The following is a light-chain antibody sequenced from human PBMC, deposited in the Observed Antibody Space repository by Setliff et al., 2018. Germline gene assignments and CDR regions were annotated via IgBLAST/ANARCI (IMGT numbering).Light chain of an antibody. CDR3: QVWDSRNDLNYF. CDR1: NIGSKG. CDR2: SDS. Sequence: SYELTQPPSVSVAPGKTATITCGGNNIGSKGVHWYQQKPGQAPVLVIYSDSDRPSGIPERISGSKSGNTATLTISRVEAGDEADYYCQVWDSRNDLNYFFGTGTRSPS. J-gene: IGLJ1*01. V-gene: IGLV3-21*04.